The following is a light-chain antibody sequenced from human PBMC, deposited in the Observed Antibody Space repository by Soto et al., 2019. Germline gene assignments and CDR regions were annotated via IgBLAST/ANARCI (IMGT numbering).Light chain of an antibody. Sequence: EIVLTQSPGTLSLSPGERATLSCRASQSVTSSYLAWDQHKPGQAPRLLIYGASSRATGIPDRFSGSGSGTDFTLTISSLEPEDFAAYYCQQFADSPYTFGQGTKLEIK. V-gene: IGKV3-20*01. CDR2: GAS. J-gene: IGKJ2*01. CDR3: QQFADSPYT. CDR1: QSVTSSY.